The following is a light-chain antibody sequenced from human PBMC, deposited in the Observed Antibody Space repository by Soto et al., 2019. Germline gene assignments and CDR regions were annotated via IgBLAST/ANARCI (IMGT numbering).Light chain of an antibody. CDR3: QQRSKWPLLWT. V-gene: IGKV3-11*01. CDR2: DAS. CDR1: QSISSS. Sequence: EIVLTQSPATLSLSPGERATLSCRASQSISSSLAWYQQKPGQAPRLLIYDASNRATGIPARFSGSGSGTDXTLTXXXLEPXDFXXYXCQQRSKWPLLWTFGGGTKVEIK. J-gene: IGKJ4*01.